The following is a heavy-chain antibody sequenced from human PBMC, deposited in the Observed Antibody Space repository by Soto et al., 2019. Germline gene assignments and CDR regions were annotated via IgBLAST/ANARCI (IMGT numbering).Heavy chain of an antibody. CDR3: ARFGVELGATRKGTWLFDY. V-gene: IGHV1-2*02. D-gene: IGHD1-26*01. CDR1: GYTFTGYY. CDR2: INPNSGGT. Sequence: QVQLVQSGAEVKKPGASVKVSCKASGYTFTGYYMHWVRQAPGQGLEWMGWINPNSGGTNYAQKFQGRVTMTRDTSISTAYMELSRLRSDDTAVYYCARFGVELGATRKGTWLFDYWGQGTLVTVSS. J-gene: IGHJ4*02.